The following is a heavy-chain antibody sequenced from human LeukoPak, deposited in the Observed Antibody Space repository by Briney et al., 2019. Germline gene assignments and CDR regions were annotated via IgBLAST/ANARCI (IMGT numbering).Heavy chain of an antibody. CDR1: GYTFTSYD. CDR2: MNPNSGNT. J-gene: IGHJ4*02. V-gene: IGHV1-8*03. D-gene: IGHD5-12*01. CDR3: ARDRATLSGYFDY. Sequence: ASVKVSCKASGYTFTSYDINLVRQATGQGLEWMGWMNPNSGNTGYAQKFQGRVTITRNTSISTAYMELSSLRSEDTAVYYCARDRATLSGYFDYWGQGTLVTVSS.